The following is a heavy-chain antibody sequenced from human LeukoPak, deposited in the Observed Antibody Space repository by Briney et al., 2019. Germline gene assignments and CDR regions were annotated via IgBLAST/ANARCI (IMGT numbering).Heavy chain of an antibody. CDR3: ARDPLNYGYMDV. CDR2: FSYSGST. J-gene: IGHJ6*03. CDR1: GGSISTYY. Sequence: SETLSLTCTVPGGSISTYYWSWIRQPPGKGLEWIGYFSYSGSTNFNPSLKSRVTISVDTSKNQFPLKPSSVTAADTAVYYCARDPLNYGYMDVWGKGTTVTVSS. V-gene: IGHV4-59*01.